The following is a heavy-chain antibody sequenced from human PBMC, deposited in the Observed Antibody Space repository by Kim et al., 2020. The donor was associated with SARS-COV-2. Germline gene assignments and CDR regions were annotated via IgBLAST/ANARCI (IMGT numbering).Heavy chain of an antibody. CDR1: GGSFSGYY. CDR3: ARGNSITIFGVVINYYYYYGMDV. D-gene: IGHD3-3*01. V-gene: IGHV4-34*01. CDR2: INHSGST. J-gene: IGHJ6*02. Sequence: SQTLSLTCAVYGGSFSGYYWSWIRQPPGKGLEWIGEINHSGSTNYNPSLKSRVTISVDTSKNQFSLKLSSVTAADTAVYYCARGNSITIFGVVINYYYYYGMDVWGQGTTVTVSS.